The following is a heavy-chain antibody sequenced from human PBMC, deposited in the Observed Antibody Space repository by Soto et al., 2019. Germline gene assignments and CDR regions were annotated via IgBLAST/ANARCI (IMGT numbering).Heavy chain of an antibody. Sequence: GGSLSLSCAASGFTFNNYVMSWVRQAPGKGLEWVSALSSSGGSTYYADSVKGRFAISRDNSKNTLYVQMNSLRAEDTAVYYCAKGSSSFSSSSGAAPALLNYWGQGTLVTVSS. D-gene: IGHD6-6*01. J-gene: IGHJ4*02. V-gene: IGHV3-23*01. CDR1: GFTFNNYV. CDR2: LSSSGGST. CDR3: AKGSSSFSSSSGAAPALLNY.